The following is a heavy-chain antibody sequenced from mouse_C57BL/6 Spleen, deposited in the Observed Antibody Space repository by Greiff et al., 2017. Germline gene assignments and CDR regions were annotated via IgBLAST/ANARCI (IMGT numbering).Heavy chain of an antibody. CDR1: GYTFTEYT. CDR3: ARHEDYGYDGAWFAY. Sequence: VQLQESGAELVKPGASVKLSCTASGYTFTEYTIHWVKQRSGQGLEWIGWFYPGGGSIKYNEKFKDKVTLTADKSSSTVYMELSRLTSEDSAVYFCARHEDYGYDGAWFAYWGQGTLVTVSA. D-gene: IGHD2-2*01. J-gene: IGHJ3*01. V-gene: IGHV1-62-2*01. CDR2: FYPGGGSI.